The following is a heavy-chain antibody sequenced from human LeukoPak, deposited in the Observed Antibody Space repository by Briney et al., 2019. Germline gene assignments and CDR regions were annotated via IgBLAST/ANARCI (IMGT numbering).Heavy chain of an antibody. CDR1: GFTFSSYA. J-gene: IGHJ4*02. Sequence: GGSLRLSCAASGFTFSSYAMSWVRQAPGKGLEWVSAISGSGGSTYYADSVKGRFTISRDNAKNSLYLQMNSLRAEDTALYHCARDLADFDYWGQGTLVTVSS. CDR3: ARDLADFDY. CDR2: ISGSGGST. V-gene: IGHV3-23*01.